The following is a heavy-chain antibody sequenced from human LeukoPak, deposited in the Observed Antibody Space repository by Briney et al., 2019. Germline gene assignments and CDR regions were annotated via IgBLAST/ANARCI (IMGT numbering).Heavy chain of an antibody. Sequence: ASVKVSCKASGYTFTSYGISRVRQAPGQGLEGMGWISAYNGNTNYAQKLQGRVTMTTDTSTSTAYMELRSLRSDDTAVYYCARDNHDILTGYSAYFDYWGQGTLVTVSS. CDR3: ARDNHDILTGYSAYFDY. V-gene: IGHV1-18*01. J-gene: IGHJ4*02. CDR2: ISAYNGNT. CDR1: GYTFTSYG. D-gene: IGHD3-9*01.